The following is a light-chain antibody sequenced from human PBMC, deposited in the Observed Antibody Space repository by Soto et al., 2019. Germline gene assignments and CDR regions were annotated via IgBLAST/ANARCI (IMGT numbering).Light chain of an antibody. CDR2: EVT. Sequence: QSVLTQPASVSGSPGQSITISCTGTSSDVGGYKYVSWYQQHPGKAPKLMIYEVTNRPSGVSNRFSGSKSGNTASLTISGLQGEDEEDYYCSSYTTSSTVVFGGGTKLTVL. CDR3: SSYTTSSTVV. CDR1: SSDVGGYKY. V-gene: IGLV2-14*01. J-gene: IGLJ2*01.